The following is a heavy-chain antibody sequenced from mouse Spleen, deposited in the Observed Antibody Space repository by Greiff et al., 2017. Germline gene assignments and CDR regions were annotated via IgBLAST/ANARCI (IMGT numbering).Heavy chain of an antibody. Sequence: VQLQQSGAELMKPGASVKLSCKATGYTFTGYWIEWVKQRPGHGLEWIGWIDPENGNTIYDPKFQGKASITADTSSNTAYLQLSSLTSEDTAVYYCARWKVRRSTWFAYWGQGTLVTVSA. D-gene: IGHD2-14*01. CDR3: ARWKVRRSTWFAY. V-gene: IGHV14-1*02. J-gene: IGHJ3*01. CDR1: GYTFTGYW. CDR2: IDPENGNT.